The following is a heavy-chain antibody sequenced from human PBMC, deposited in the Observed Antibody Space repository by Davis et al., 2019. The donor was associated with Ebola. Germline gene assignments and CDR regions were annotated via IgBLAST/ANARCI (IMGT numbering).Heavy chain of an antibody. D-gene: IGHD2-15*01. J-gene: IGHJ6*02. CDR3: AKVDCSGGSCYGMDV. CDR1: GFTFSSYA. CDR2: ITGSGSLT. V-gene: IGHV3-23*01. Sequence: GGSLRLSCAASGFTFSSYAMSWVRQTPGKGLEWVSAITGSGSLTGYADSVKGRFTISRDNSKNTLYLQMNSLRAEDTAVYYCAKVDCSGGSCYGMDVWGQGTTVTVSS.